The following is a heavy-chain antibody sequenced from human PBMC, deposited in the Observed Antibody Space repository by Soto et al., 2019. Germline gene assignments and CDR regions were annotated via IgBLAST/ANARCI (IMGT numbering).Heavy chain of an antibody. CDR3: ARDGYDFWSGYYGGGLGMDV. CDR2: IYHSGST. Sequence: SETLSLTCAVSGYSISSGYYWGWIRQPPGKGLEWIGSIYHSGSTYYNPSLKSRVTIPVDTSKNQFSLKLSSVTAADTAVYYCARDGYDFWSGYYGGGLGMDVWGQGTTVTVSS. D-gene: IGHD3-3*01. CDR1: GYSISSGYY. J-gene: IGHJ6*02. V-gene: IGHV4-38-2*02.